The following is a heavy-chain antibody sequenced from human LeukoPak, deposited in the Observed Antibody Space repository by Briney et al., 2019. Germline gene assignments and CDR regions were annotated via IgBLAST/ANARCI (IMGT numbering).Heavy chain of an antibody. Sequence: ASVKVSCKASGYTFTSYYMHWVRQAPGQGLEWMGIINPSGGSTSYAQKFQGRVTMTRDTSTSTVYMELSSLRSEDTAVYYCARSNKIFGVVILYYFDYWGQGTLVTVSS. CDR3: ARSNKIFGVVILYYFDY. J-gene: IGHJ4*02. CDR1: GYTFTSYY. V-gene: IGHV1-46*01. CDR2: INPSGGST. D-gene: IGHD3-3*01.